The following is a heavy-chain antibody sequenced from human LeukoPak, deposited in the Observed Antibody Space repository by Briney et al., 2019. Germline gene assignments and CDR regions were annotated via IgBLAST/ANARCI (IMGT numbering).Heavy chain of an antibody. CDR1: GGSISSYY. CDR2: IYYSGST. CDR3: ARARTYYYDSSGYPYFDY. J-gene: IGHJ4*02. V-gene: IGHV4-59*01. Sequence: SETLSLTCTVSGGSISSYYWSWIRQPPGKGLEWIGYIYYSGSTNYNPSLKSRVTISVDASKNQFSLKLSSVTAADTAVYYCARARTYYYDSSGYPYFDYWGQGTLVTVSS. D-gene: IGHD3-22*01.